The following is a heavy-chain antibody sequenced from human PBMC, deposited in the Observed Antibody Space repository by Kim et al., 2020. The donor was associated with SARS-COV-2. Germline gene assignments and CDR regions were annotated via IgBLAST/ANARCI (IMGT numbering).Heavy chain of an antibody. V-gene: IGHV4-4*02. Sequence: SETLSLTCAVSGGPVNSDNWWGWVRQPPGKGLEWIGEIHRSGSTHDNPSLKSRVTLSVDKSKNQFSLKLNSVTAADTAMYYCARRNYYDSTGYFVYWGQGTLVTVSS. J-gene: IGHJ4*02. CDR1: GGPVNSDNW. CDR2: IHRSGST. CDR3: ARRNYYDSTGYFVY. D-gene: IGHD3-22*01.